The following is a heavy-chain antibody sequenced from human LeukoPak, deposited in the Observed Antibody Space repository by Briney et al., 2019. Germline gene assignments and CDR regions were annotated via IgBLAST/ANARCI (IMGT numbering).Heavy chain of an antibody. Sequence: SETLSLTCTVSGGSISSGSYYWSWIRQPAGKGLEWIGRIYTSGSTNYNPSLKSRVTISVDTSKNQFSLKLSSVTAADTAVYYCARGDSSGYYYDLDYWGQGTLVTVSS. CDR1: GGSISSGSYY. CDR2: IYTSGST. V-gene: IGHV4-61*02. D-gene: IGHD3-22*01. J-gene: IGHJ4*02. CDR3: ARGDSSGYYYDLDY.